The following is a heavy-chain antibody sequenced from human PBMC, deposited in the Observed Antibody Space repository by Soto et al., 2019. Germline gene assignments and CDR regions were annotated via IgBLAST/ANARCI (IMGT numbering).Heavy chain of an antibody. CDR3: AKDLRTYYDSSGHLGGDAFDI. J-gene: IGHJ3*02. CDR1: GFTFDDYA. Sequence: LRLSCAASGFTFDDYAMHWVRQAPGKGLEWVSGISWNSGSIGYADSVKGRFTISRDNAKNSLYLQMSSLRAEDTALYYCAKDLRTYYDSSGHLGGDAFDIWGQGTMVTVSS. V-gene: IGHV3-9*01. D-gene: IGHD3-22*01. CDR2: ISWNSGSI.